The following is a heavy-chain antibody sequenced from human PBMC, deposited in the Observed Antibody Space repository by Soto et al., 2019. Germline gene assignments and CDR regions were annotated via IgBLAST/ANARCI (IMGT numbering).Heavy chain of an antibody. V-gene: IGHV3-48*03. D-gene: IGHD6-19*01. CDR2: ISGTGSII. Sequence: QSGGSLRLSCAASGFSFRTHEMNWVRQAPGTGLEWVSYISGTGSIIYYADSVKGRFTISRDNAKNSLSLQMNSLRAEDTAVYYCARELAVSGTGGMDVWGQGTTVTVSS. CDR3: ARELAVSGTGGMDV. CDR1: GFSFRTHE. J-gene: IGHJ6*02.